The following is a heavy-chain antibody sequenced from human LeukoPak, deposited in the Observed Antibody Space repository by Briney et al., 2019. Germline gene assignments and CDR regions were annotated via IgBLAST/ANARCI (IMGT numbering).Heavy chain of an antibody. CDR1: GCSFDEYA. J-gene: IGHJ3*01. Sequence: GRSLRLSCAASGCSFDEYAMHWVRQVPGKGLEWVSGISYSSETIGYVDSVKGRFTISRDNAKKSLYLQMNSLRAEDTALYYCTKDRGGSSQLGDAFDVWGQGTMVSVSS. D-gene: IGHD2-15*01. CDR3: TKDRGGSSQLGDAFDV. CDR2: ISYSSETI. V-gene: IGHV3-9*01.